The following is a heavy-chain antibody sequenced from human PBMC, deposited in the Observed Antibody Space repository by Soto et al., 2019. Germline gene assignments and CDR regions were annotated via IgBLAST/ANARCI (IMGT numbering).Heavy chain of an antibody. V-gene: IGHV3-73*02. CDR2: IRSKANSYAT. Sequence: EVQLVESGGGLVQPGGSLKLSCGASGFTFSGFAMHWVRQASGKGLEWVGRIRSKANSYATAYAASVKGRFTISRDDSKNTAYLQMNSLRAEDTAVYYCAKGGIQSKDYYYYGLDVWGQGTTVTVSS. CDR1: GFTFSGFA. CDR3: AKGGIQSKDYYYYGLDV. J-gene: IGHJ6*02. D-gene: IGHD5-18*01.